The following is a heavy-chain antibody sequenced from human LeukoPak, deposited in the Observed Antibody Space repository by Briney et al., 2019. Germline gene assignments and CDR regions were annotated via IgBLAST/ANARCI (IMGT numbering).Heavy chain of an antibody. V-gene: IGHV3-23*01. Sequence: GGSLRLSCAASGFTFSSYAMTWVRRAPGKGLEWVSAISGSGGSTYYADSVKGRFTISRDNSKNTLYVQMNSLRAEDTAVYYCAKEESSGWYVYWGQGTLVTVSS. CDR2: ISGSGGST. CDR3: AKEESSGWYVY. D-gene: IGHD6-19*01. CDR1: GFTFSSYA. J-gene: IGHJ4*02.